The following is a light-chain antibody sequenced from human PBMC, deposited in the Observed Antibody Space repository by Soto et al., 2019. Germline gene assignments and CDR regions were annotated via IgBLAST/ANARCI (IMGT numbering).Light chain of an antibody. V-gene: IGLV3-25*03. J-gene: IGLJ2*01. CDR3: QSADSSGTYVI. Sequence: SYELTQPPSVSVSPGQTARITCSGDALPKQFAYWYQQKPGQAPVLVIYRDIEGPSGIPERFSGSSSGTTVTLTISGVQAEDEADYYCQSADSSGTYVIFGGGTKLTVL. CDR2: RDI. CDR1: ALPKQF.